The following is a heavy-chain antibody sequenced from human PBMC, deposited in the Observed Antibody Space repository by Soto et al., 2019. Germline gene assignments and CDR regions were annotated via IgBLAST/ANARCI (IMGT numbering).Heavy chain of an antibody. CDR1: GYTFTSYG. V-gene: IGHV1-18*04. CDR3: AREWEPVACASSSWYECYYGMDV. Sequence: EASVKVSCKASGYTFTSYGISWVRQAPGQGLEWMGWISAYNGNTNYAQKLQGRVTMTTDTSTSTAYMELRSLRSDDTAVYYCAREWEPVACASSSWYECYYGMDVWGQGTTVTVSS. J-gene: IGHJ6*02. CDR2: ISAYNGNT. D-gene: IGHD6-13*01.